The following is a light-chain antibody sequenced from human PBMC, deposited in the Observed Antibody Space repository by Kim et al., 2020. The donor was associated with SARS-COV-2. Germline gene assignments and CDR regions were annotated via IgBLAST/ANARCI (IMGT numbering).Light chain of an antibody. CDR3: AAWDGILNAYV. CDR2: ATN. CDR1: SSDIGTNT. Sequence: GQWISVACSGCSSDIGTNTVDWYQQLPGAAPNLLMFATNQRPSGVPDRFSGSKSGTSASLAISGLQSDDEAEYYCAAWDGILNAYVFGTGTKVTVL. J-gene: IGLJ1*01. V-gene: IGLV1-44*01.